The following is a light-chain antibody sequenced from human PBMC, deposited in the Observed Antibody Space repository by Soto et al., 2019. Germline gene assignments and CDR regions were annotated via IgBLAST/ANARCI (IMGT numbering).Light chain of an antibody. CDR3: LQYYSYPRT. V-gene: IGKV1-6*01. CDR2: GAS. Sequence: ALQMTQSPSSLSASLGDRVTLSCRASHDIRNDLAWYQQKPGKAPILLISGASRLQSGVHSRFSGSGSGTDFTLTLSSLQPEDFAIYYCLQYYSYPRTFGQGTNLEV. CDR1: HDIRND. J-gene: IGKJ2*01.